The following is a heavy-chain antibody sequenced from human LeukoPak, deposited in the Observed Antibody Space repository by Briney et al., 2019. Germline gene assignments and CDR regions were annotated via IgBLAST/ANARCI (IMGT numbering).Heavy chain of an antibody. D-gene: IGHD3-10*01. CDR2: ISSSSSYI. CDR3: ARDLPGRLLGYYYYGMDV. V-gene: IGHV3-21*01. J-gene: IGHJ6*02. Sequence: GGSLRLSCAASGFTFSSYSMNWVRQAPGKGLEWVSSISSSSSYIYYADSVKGRFTISRDNAKNSLYLQMNSLRAEDTAVYYCARDLPGRLLGYYYYGMDVWGQGTTVTVSS. CDR1: GFTFSSYS.